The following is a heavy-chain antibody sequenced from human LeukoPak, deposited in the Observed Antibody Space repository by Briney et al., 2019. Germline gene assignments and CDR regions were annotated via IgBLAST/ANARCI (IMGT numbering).Heavy chain of an antibody. V-gene: IGHV3-20*04. CDR3: ARDRTTVTPFDY. J-gene: IGHJ4*02. CDR1: GFTFDDYA. Sequence: PGRSLRLSCAASGFTFDDYAMHWVRQAPGKGLEWVSGINWNGGSTGYADSVKGRFTISRDNAKNSLYLQMNSLRAEDTALYYCARDRTTVTPFDYWGQGTLVTVSS. D-gene: IGHD4-17*01. CDR2: INWNGGST.